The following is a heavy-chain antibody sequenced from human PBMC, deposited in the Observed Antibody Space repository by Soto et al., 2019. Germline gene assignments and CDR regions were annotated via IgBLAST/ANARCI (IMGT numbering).Heavy chain of an antibody. CDR1: GGTFSSQT. Sequence: QVQPVQSGAEVKEPGSSVKVSCKVSGGTFSSQTINWVRQVPGQGLEWMGSVIPIIGEGKYAQSFLGRVTITAERSTSTAYMERSSLRSEDTAVYYCARPAVNDLDADSSAFDIWGQGTMVTVSS. V-gene: IGHV1-69*02. CDR3: ARPAVNDLDADSSAFDI. D-gene: IGHD1-1*01. CDR2: VIPIIGEG. J-gene: IGHJ3*02.